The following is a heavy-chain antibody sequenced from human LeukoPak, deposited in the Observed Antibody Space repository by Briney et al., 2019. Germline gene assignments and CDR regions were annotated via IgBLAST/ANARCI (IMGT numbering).Heavy chain of an antibody. Sequence: GGSLRLSCAASGFSFSDYYMDWVRQAPGKGLEWVANIKQDGSEKYYVDSVKGRFTISRDNAKNSLYLQMNSLRAEDTAVYYCARDLPDSSGYPDAFDIWGQGTMVTVSS. CDR3: ARDLPDSSGYPDAFDI. CDR1: GFSFSDYY. V-gene: IGHV3-7*01. J-gene: IGHJ3*02. CDR2: IKQDGSEK. D-gene: IGHD3-22*01.